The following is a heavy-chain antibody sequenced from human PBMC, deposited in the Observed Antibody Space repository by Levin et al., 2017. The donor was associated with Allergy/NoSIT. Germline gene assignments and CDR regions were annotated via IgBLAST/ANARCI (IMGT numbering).Heavy chain of an antibody. CDR1: GFTFSSYW. CDR2: INSDGSST. V-gene: IGHV3-74*01. J-gene: IGHJ4*02. D-gene: IGHD3-22*01. Sequence: PGGSLRLSCAASGFTFSSYWMHWVRQAPGKGLVWVSRINSDGSSTTYADSVKGRFTISRDNAKNTLYLQMNSLRAEDTAVYYCASPRNYYDSSGPGLNWGQGTLVTVSS. CDR3: ASPRNYYDSSGPGLN.